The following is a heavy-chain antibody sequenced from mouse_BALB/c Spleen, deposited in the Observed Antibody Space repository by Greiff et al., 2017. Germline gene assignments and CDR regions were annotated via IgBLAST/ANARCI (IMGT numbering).Heavy chain of an antibody. CDR3: ARWITTVAMDY. J-gene: IGHJ4*01. D-gene: IGHD1-1*01. V-gene: IGHV14-3*02. CDR2: IDPANGNT. CDR1: GFNIKYTY. Sequence: EVQLQQSGAELVKPGASVKLSCTASGFNIKYTYMHWVKQRPEQGLEWIARIDPANGNTKYDPKFQGKATITADTSSNTAYLQLSSLTSEDTAVYYCARWITTVAMDYWGQGTSVTVSS.